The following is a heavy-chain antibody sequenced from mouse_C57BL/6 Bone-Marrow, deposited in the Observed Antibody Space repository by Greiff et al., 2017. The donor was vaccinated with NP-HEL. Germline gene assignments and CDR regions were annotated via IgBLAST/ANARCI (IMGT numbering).Heavy chain of an antibody. CDR3: ARGTTVVYFDY. J-gene: IGHJ2*01. CDR2: INPGSGGT. V-gene: IGHV1-54*01. Sequence: QVQLQQSGAELVRPGTSVKVSCKASGYAFTNYLIEWVKQRPGQGLEWIGVINPGSGGTNYNEKFKGKATLTADKSSSTAYMQLISLTSEDSAVYFCARGTTVVYFDYWGQGTTLTVSS. CDR1: GYAFTNYL. D-gene: IGHD1-1*01.